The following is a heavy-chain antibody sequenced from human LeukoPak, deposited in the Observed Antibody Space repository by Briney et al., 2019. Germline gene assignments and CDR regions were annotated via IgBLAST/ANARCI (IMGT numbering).Heavy chain of an antibody. CDR3: ARVDYGDYWAGDY. J-gene: IGHJ4*02. D-gene: IGHD4-17*01. CDR2: ISGSGGST. CDR1: GFTFSSNG. Sequence: PGGSLRLSCAASGFTFSSNGMSWVRQALGKGLEWVSAISGSGGSTYYADSVKGRFTISRDNSKNTLYLQMNSLRAEDTAVYYCARVDYGDYWAGDYWGQGTLVTVSS. V-gene: IGHV3-23*01.